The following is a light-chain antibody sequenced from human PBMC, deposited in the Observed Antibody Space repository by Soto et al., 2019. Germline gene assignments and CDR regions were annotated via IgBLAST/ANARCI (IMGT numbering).Light chain of an antibody. CDR1: SGHRSYI. CDR3: ETWDTNTRV. Sequence: QPVLTQSSSASASLGSSVNLTCSLSSGHRSYIIAWHQQQPGKAPRFLMKLEGSGTYSKGSGIPDRFSGSSSGADRYLTIRNLQSEDEADYYCETWDTNTRVFGGGTQLTVL. V-gene: IGLV4-60*03. J-gene: IGLJ7*01. CDR2: LEGSGTY.